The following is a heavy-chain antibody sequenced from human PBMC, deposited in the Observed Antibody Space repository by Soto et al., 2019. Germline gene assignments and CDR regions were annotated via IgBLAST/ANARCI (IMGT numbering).Heavy chain of an antibody. D-gene: IGHD3-3*01. CDR1: GGSLSSYY. Sequence: QVQLQESGPGLVKPSETLSLTCTVSGGSLSSYYWSWIRQPPGKGLECIGYIYYSGSTNYKPSLTSRATISVDTSQNQFSLKLSSVTAADTAVYYCARVTSGYRPHFEYWGQGTLVTVSS. CDR3: ARVTSGYRPHFEY. V-gene: IGHV4-59*01. J-gene: IGHJ4*02. CDR2: IYYSGST.